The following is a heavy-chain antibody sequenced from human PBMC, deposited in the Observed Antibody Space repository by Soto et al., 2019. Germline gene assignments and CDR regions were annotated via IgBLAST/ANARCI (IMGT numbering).Heavy chain of an antibody. CDR3: TTDLEDIVVVPAAMFSY. D-gene: IGHD2-2*01. J-gene: IGHJ4*02. CDR1: GFPLSNAW. V-gene: IGHV3-15*01. Sequence: EVQLVESGGGLVKPGGSLRLSCAASGFPLSNAWLGWVRRAPGKGLEGVGRIKSKTDGGTTDYAAPVKGRFTISRDDSKNTLYLQMNSLKTEDTAVYYCTTDLEDIVVVPAAMFSYWGQGTLVTVSS. CDR2: IKSKTDGGTT.